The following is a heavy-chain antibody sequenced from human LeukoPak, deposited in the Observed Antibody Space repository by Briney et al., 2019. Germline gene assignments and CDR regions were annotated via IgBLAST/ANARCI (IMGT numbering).Heavy chain of an antibody. V-gene: IGHV3-74*01. D-gene: IGHD2-15*01. Sequence: GGSLRLSCAASGFTFSNYWMHWVRQAPGKGLVWVSRINSDGINTSYADSVKGRFTISRDNAKNTLNLQMNSLRAEDTAVYYCARNEGSFDPWGQGTLVTVSS. J-gene: IGHJ5*02. CDR3: ARNEGSFDP. CDR1: GFTFSNYW. CDR2: INSDGINT.